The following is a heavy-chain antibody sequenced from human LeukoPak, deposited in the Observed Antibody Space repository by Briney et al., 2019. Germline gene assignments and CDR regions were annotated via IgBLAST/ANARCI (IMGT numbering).Heavy chain of an antibody. CDR1: GGSISNYY. CDR2: IYYSGST. D-gene: IGHD6-13*01. CDR3: ARELAAATFDY. V-gene: IGHV4-59*01. J-gene: IGHJ4*02. Sequence: SETLSLTCTVSGGSISNYYWSWIRQPPGKGLEWIGYIYYSGSTNYNPSLKSRVTISVDTSKNQFSLKLSSVTAADTAVYYCARELAAATFDYWGQGTLVTVSS.